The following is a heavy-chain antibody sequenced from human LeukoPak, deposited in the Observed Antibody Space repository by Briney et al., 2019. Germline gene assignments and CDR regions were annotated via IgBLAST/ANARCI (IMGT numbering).Heavy chain of an antibody. V-gene: IGHV4-39*02. D-gene: IGHD5-24*01. CDR2: IYYSGST. CDR1: GGSISSSRYY. CDR3: ARDAYNSGFDY. J-gene: IGHJ4*02. Sequence: PSETPSLTCTVSGGSISSSRYYWGWIRQPPGKGLEWIGSIYYSGSTYYNPSLKSRVTMSVNTSKNQFSLKLSSVTAADTAIYYCARDAYNSGFDYWGQGTLVTVSS.